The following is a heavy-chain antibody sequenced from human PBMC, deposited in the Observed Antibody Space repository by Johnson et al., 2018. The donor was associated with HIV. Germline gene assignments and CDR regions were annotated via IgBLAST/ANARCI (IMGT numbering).Heavy chain of an antibody. J-gene: IGHJ3*02. CDR3: AREGPSERAGFDI. Sequence: VQLVESGGGLVQPGGSLRLSCAVSGFTFNAHWMHWVRQAPGKGLVWVARITHDGGSTSSVDSVQGRFTISRDNAKNTLSLQMNSQRADDTAVYYCAREGPSERAGFDIWGQGTMVTVSS. V-gene: IGHV3-74*01. CDR1: GFTFNAHW. CDR2: ITHDGGST.